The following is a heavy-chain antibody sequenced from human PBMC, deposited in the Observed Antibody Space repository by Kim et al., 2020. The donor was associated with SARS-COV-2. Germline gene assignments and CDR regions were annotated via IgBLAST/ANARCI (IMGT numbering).Heavy chain of an antibody. CDR3: PSDRTVSNRGFDY. J-gene: IGHJ4*02. Sequence: GGSLRLSCAASGLTFSSYWMSWVRQAPGKGLEWVANIKEDGSETHYADSVRGRFTISRDNAKRSLYLQMNSLKDDDTAVYYCPSDRTVSNRGFDYWGQGTLVTVSS. V-gene: IGHV3-7*03. CDR2: IKEDGSET. D-gene: IGHD4-17*01. CDR1: GLTFSSYW.